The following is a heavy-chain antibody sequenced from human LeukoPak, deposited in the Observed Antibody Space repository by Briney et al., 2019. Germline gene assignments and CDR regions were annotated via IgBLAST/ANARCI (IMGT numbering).Heavy chain of an antibody. CDR3: ARARRAFGYYYYYMDV. V-gene: IGHV4-34*01. D-gene: IGHD3-10*01. J-gene: IGHJ6*03. CDR2: INHSGST. CDR1: GGSFSGYY. Sequence: ETLSLTCAVYGGSFSGYYWSWIRQPPGKGLEWIGEINHSGSTNYNPSLKSRVTISVDTSKNQFSLKLSSVTAADTAVYYCARARRAFGYYYYYMDVWDKGTTVTVSS.